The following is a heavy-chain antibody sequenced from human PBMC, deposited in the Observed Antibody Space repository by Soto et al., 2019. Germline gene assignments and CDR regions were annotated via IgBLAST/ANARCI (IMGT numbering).Heavy chain of an antibody. CDR1: GGTFSSYT. CDR3: ARDGFCGGDCYQYYYYGMDV. V-gene: IGHV1-69*08. CDR2: IIPILGIA. D-gene: IGHD2-21*02. J-gene: IGHJ6*02. Sequence: QVQLVQSGAEVKKPGSSVKVSCKASGGTFSSYTISWVRQAPGQGLEWMGRIIPILGIANYAQKFQGRVTMIAAKYTSTAYMELRSLRSEDTAVYYCARDGFCGGDCYQYYYYGMDVWGQGTTVTVSS.